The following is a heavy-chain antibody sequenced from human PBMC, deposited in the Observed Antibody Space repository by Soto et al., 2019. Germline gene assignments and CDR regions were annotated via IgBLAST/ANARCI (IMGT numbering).Heavy chain of an antibody. Sequence: GGSLRLACAVSVFPFSDAYMTWVREAPGKGLEWLGRIRTKTDGGTADYAAHVKDRFIVSRDDSKETLYLQMNSLRTEDTAVYFCNTGRCTNGVCDDYWGHGTLVTVSS. V-gene: IGHV3-15*01. CDR3: NTGRCTNGVCDDY. CDR1: VFPFSDAY. CDR2: IRTKTDGGTA. D-gene: IGHD2-8*01. J-gene: IGHJ4*01.